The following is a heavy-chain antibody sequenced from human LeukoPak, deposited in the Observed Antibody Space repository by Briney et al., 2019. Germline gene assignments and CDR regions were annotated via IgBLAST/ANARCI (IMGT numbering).Heavy chain of an antibody. CDR1: GFTFSSYE. D-gene: IGHD3-22*01. CDR3: ARAAYYDSSGYDF. J-gene: IGHJ4*02. Sequence: GGSLRLSCAASGFTFSSYEMNWVRQAPGKGLEWVSYISSSGSTIYYADSVKGRFTISRDNAKNSLYLQMNSLRAEDTAVYYCARAAYYDSSGYDFWGQGTLVTVSS. CDR2: ISSSGSTI. V-gene: IGHV3-48*03.